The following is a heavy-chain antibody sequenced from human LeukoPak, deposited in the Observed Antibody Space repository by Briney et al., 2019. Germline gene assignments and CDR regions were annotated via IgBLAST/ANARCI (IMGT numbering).Heavy chain of an antibody. Sequence: PSETLSLTCAVSGGSISSSNWWSWVRQPPGKGLEWIGEIYHSGSTNYNPSLKSRVTISVDTSKNQFSLKLSSVTAADTAVYYCARARPSIAAPRGWFDPWGQGTLVTVSS. D-gene: IGHD6-6*01. V-gene: IGHV4-4*02. J-gene: IGHJ5*02. CDR3: ARARPSIAAPRGWFDP. CDR2: IYHSGST. CDR1: GGSISSSNW.